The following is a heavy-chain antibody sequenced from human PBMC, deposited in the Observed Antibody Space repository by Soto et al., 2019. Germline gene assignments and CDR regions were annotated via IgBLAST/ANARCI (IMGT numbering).Heavy chain of an antibody. V-gene: IGHV1-18*01. Sequence: GASVKVSCKASGYTFTSYGISWVRQAPGQGLEWMGWISAYNGNTNYAQKLQGRVTMTTDTSTSTAYMELRSLRSDDTAVYYCASGILWFGELFYYYGMDVWGQGTTVTV. CDR3: ASGILWFGELFYYYGMDV. D-gene: IGHD3-10*01. CDR1: GYTFTSYG. J-gene: IGHJ6*02. CDR2: ISAYNGNT.